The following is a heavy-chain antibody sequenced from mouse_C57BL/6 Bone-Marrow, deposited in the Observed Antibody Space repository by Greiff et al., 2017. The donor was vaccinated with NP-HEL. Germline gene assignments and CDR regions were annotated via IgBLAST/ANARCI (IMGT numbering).Heavy chain of an antibody. CDR2: IYPGDGDT. J-gene: IGHJ2*01. CDR3: ARERIFDY. Sequence: VQGVESGPELVKPGASVKISCKASGYAFSSSWMNWVKQRPGKGLEWIGRIYPGDGDTNYNGKFKGKATLTADKSSSTAYMQLSSLTSEDSAVYFCARERIFDYWGQGTTLTVSS. CDR1: GYAFSSSW. V-gene: IGHV1-82*01.